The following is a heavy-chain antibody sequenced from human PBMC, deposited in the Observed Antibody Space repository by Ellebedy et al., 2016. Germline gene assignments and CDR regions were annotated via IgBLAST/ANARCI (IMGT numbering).Heavy chain of an antibody. V-gene: IGHV1-18*01. D-gene: IGHD3-22*01. Sequence: ASVKVSCXASGYTFTSYGISWVRQAPGQGLEWMGWISAYNGNTNYAQKLQGRVTMTTDTSTSTAYMELRSLRSDDTAVYYCARNYYDSSVAIIHWGFDYWGQGTLVTVSS. CDR2: ISAYNGNT. J-gene: IGHJ4*02. CDR3: ARNYYDSSVAIIHWGFDY. CDR1: GYTFTSYG.